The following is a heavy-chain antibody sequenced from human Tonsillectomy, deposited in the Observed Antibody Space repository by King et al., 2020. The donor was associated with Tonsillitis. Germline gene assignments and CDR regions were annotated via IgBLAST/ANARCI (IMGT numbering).Heavy chain of an antibody. CDR2: IYSGGTST. D-gene: IGHD6-13*01. CDR1: GFTFSSYA. J-gene: IGHJ4*02. Sequence: VQLVESGGGLVQPGGSLRLSCTASGFTFSSYAMSWVRQAPGKGLEWVSIIYSGGTSTYYADSVKGRFTISRDNSKNTLYLQINSLTADDTAVYYCAKERAGTIDYCGQGILVTVSS. CDR3: AKERAGTIDY. V-gene: IGHV3-23*03.